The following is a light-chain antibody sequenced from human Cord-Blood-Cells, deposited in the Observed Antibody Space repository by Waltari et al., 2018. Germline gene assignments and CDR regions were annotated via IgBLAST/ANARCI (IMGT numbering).Light chain of an antibody. J-gene: IGLJ2*01. CDR3: CADAGSITVV. Sequence: QSALTQPASASGSPGQSITISCTGTSSDVGSYNLASWYQQHPGKAPKLVSYEGSKRPAGVTTCVSGAKSGDAASQRITGVQAEDEADGYGCADAGSITVVFGGGKKLTV. V-gene: IGLV2-23*01. CDR1: SSDVGSYNL. CDR2: EGS.